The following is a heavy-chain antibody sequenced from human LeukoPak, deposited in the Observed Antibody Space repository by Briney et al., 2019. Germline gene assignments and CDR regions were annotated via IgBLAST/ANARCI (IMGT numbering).Heavy chain of an antibody. CDR3: ARDDALGDNALDI. D-gene: IGHD3-16*01. CDR2: ISYDGSNK. V-gene: IGHV3-30*07. CDR1: GFTFSSYA. Sequence: GGSLRLSCAASGFTFSSYAMHWVRQAPGKGLEWVAVISYDGSNKYYADSVKGRFTISRDNSKNTLFLQMNSLRAEDTAVYSCARDDALGDNALDIWGQGTMVTVSS. J-gene: IGHJ3*02.